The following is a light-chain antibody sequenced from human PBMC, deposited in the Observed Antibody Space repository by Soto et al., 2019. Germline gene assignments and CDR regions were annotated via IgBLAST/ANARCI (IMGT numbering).Light chain of an antibody. J-gene: IGLJ2*01. V-gene: IGLV2-14*01. CDR2: DVS. CDR3: CSYTSSSTTVV. Sequence: QSALTQPASVPGSPGQSITISCTGTSSDVGGYKYVSWYQQHPGKAPKLMIYDVSNRPSGVSNRFSGSKSGNTASLTISGLQAEDDADYYCCSYTSSSTTVVFGGGTKLTVL. CDR1: SSDVGGYKY.